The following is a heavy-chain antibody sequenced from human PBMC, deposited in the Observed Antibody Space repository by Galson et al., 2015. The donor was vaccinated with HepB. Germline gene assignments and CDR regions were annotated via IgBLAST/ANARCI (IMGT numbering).Heavy chain of an antibody. CDR1: GFTFSSYA. Sequence: SLRLSCAASGFTFSSYAMHWVRQAPGKGLEWVAVISYDGSNKYYADSVKGRFTISRDNSKNTLYLQMNSLRAEDTSVYYCARANIPYGDHDYYYYYGMDVWGQGTRSPSP. J-gene: IGHJ6*02. D-gene: IGHD4-17*01. V-gene: IGHV3-30-3*01. CDR3: ARANIPYGDHDYYYYYGMDV. CDR2: ISYDGSNK.